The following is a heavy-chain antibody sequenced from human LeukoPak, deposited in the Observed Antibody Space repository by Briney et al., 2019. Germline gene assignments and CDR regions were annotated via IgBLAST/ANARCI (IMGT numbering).Heavy chain of an antibody. CDR2: MNPNSGNT. CDR3: ARGVAGRRPYYYYMDV. CDR1: GYTFTSYD. J-gene: IGHJ6*03. V-gene: IGHV1-8*01. Sequence: ASVKVSCKASGYTFTSYDINWLRQATGQGLEWMGWMNPNSGNTGYAQKFQGRVTMTRNTSIITAYMELSSLRSEDTAVYYCARGVAGRRPYYYYMDVWGKGTTVTISS. D-gene: IGHD6-19*01.